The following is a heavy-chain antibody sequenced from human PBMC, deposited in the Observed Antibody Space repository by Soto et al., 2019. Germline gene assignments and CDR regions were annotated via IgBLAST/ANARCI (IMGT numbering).Heavy chain of an antibody. V-gene: IGHV3-23*01. CDR3: AKGSYYDSSGYLDY. J-gene: IGHJ4*02. CDR1: GFTFSSYA. D-gene: IGHD3-22*01. Sequence: PGGSLRLSCAASGFTFSSYAMSWVRQAPGKGLEWVSAISDSGGSTYYADSVKGRFTISRDNSKNTLYLQMNSLRAEDTAVYYCAKGSYYDSSGYLDYWGQGTLVTVSS. CDR2: ISDSGGST.